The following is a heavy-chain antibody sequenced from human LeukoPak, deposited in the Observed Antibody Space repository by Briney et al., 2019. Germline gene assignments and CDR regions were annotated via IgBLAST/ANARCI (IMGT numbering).Heavy chain of an antibody. D-gene: IGHD3-22*01. V-gene: IGHV3-9*01. CDR1: GFTFDDYA. Sequence: GGSLRLSCAASGFTFDDYAMHWVRQAPGKGLEGVSGISWNSGSIGYADSVKGRFTISRDNAKNSLYLQMNSLRAEDTAVYYCVRVDSSGYGLHWGLDYWGQGTLVTVSS. J-gene: IGHJ4*02. CDR3: VRVDSSGYGLHWGLDY. CDR2: ISWNSGSI.